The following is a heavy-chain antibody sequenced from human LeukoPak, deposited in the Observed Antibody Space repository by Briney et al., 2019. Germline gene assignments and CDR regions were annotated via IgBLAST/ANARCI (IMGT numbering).Heavy chain of an antibody. Sequence: ASVKVSCKASGYTFTTYYMHWVRQAPGQGLEWMGIINPSGGSTSYAQKFQGRVTMTRDMSTSTVYMELRRLRSEDTAVYYCARDRRDYYYYYMDVWGKGTTVTVSS. J-gene: IGHJ6*03. CDR3: ARDRRDYYYYYMDV. V-gene: IGHV1-46*01. CDR1: GYTFTTYY. CDR2: INPSGGST.